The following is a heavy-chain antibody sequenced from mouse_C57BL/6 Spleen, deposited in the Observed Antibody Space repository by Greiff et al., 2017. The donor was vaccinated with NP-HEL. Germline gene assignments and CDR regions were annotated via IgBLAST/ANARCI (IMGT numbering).Heavy chain of an antibody. V-gene: IGHV1-82*01. Sequence: VQLQQSGPELVKPGASVKISCKASGYAFSSSWMNWVKQRPGKGLEWIGRIYPGDGDTNYNGKFKGKATLTADKSSSTAYMQLSSLTSEDSAVYFCARGGYSNYGYAMDYWGQGTSVTVSS. CDR2: IYPGDGDT. D-gene: IGHD2-5*01. J-gene: IGHJ4*01. CDR1: GYAFSSSW. CDR3: ARGGYSNYGYAMDY.